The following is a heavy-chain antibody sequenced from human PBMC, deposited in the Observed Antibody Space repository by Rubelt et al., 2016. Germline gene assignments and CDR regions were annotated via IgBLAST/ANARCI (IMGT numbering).Heavy chain of an antibody. CDR2: ISYSGST. J-gene: IGHJ2*01. D-gene: IGHD3-10*01. Sequence: QVQLQQWGAGLVKPSETLSLTCTVSGGSISRSSYYWGWIRQPPGKGLEWIGSISYSGSTYYKPSLKSRVTISVDTSKNQFSLKLSSVTAADTAVYYCARDLSGWYFDLWGRGTLVTVFS. CDR1: GGSISRSSYY. CDR3: ARDLSGWYFDL. V-gene: IGHV4-39*01.